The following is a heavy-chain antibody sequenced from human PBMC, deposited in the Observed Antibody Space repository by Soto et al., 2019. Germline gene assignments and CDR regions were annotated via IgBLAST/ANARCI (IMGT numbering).Heavy chain of an antibody. CDR2: IIPMFGTA. V-gene: IGHV1-69*01. Sequence: QEQLVQSGAEVKKPGSSVKVSCKASGSTFSSRNINWVRQAPGQGLEWMGGIIPMFGTADYAQKFRDRVTLVADESTRTASMELRALRSDDTAVYYCARGMFIALEALDRDAFDVWGQGTMVTVSS. CDR1: GSTFSSRN. CDR3: ARGMFIALEALDRDAFDV. D-gene: IGHD3-16*01. J-gene: IGHJ3*01.